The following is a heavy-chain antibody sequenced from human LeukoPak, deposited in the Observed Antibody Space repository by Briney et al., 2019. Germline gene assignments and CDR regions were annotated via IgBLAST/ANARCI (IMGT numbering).Heavy chain of an antibody. CDR2: IYSGGGT. CDR1: GFTVSSNY. V-gene: IGHV3-66*04. D-gene: IGHD2-8*01. CDR3: ARLGVQSARKYYFDY. J-gene: IGHJ4*02. Sequence: PGGSLRLSCAASGFTVSSNYMSWVRQAPGRGLEWVSVIYSGGGTYYADSVKGRFTISRDNSKNTLYLQMNSLRAEDTAVYYCARLGVQSARKYYFDYWGQGTLVTVSS.